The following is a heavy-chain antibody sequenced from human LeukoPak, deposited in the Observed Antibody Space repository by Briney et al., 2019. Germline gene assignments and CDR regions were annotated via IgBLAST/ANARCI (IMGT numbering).Heavy chain of an antibody. CDR3: ARGDCSGGSCYRFAYFQN. V-gene: IGHV4-39*07. D-gene: IGHD2-15*01. CDR1: GDSISSSSHY. J-gene: IGHJ1*01. Sequence: PSETLSLTCTVSGDSISSSSHYWGWIRQPPGKGLEWISTMYYSGSMYYNPSLKSRVTISVDTSKNQFSLKLSSVTAADTAVYYCARGDCSGGSCYRFAYFQNWGQGTLVTVSS. CDR2: MYYSGSM.